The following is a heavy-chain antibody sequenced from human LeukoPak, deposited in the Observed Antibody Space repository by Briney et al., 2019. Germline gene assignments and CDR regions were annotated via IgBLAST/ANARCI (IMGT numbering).Heavy chain of an antibody. V-gene: IGHV4-59*08. Sequence: PSESLSLTCTVSGGSISTYYWSWIRQPPGKGLEWIGYVYYSGSTNYNPSLKSRVTISVDTSKNQFSLKLSSVTAADTAVYYCARQEGLQFDYWGQGTLVTVRS. D-gene: IGHD5-24*01. CDR1: GGSISTYY. CDR3: ARQEGLQFDY. CDR2: VYYSGST. J-gene: IGHJ4*02.